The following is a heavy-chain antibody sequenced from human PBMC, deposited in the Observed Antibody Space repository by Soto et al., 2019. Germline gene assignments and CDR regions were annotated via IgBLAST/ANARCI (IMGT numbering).Heavy chain of an antibody. CDR1: GYTLTELS. V-gene: IGHV1-24*01. D-gene: IGHD3-22*01. CDR3: ATAPLIYDSSGYCLDY. Sequence: ASVKVSCKVSGYTLTELSMHWVRQAPGKGLEWMGGFDPEDGETIYAQKFQGRVTMTEDTSTDTAYMELSSLRSEDTAVYYCATAPLIYDSSGYCLDYWGQGTLVTVSS. J-gene: IGHJ4*02. CDR2: FDPEDGET.